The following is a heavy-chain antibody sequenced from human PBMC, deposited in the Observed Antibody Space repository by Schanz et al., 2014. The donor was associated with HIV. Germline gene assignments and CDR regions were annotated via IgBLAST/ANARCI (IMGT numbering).Heavy chain of an antibody. Sequence: QIQLVQSGAEMKKPGASVTVSCKTSGYPFTSYAISWLRQAPGQGPEWMGWINPYNGNTNSAQKFQGRVTMTTDTSTSTAYMELRSLRSDDSAVYYCARRGPIAAIDFSLDPWGQGTLVTVSS. CDR3: ARRGPIAAIDFSLDP. J-gene: IGHJ5*02. CDR1: GYPFTSYA. CDR2: INPYNGNT. V-gene: IGHV1-18*01. D-gene: IGHD6-13*01.